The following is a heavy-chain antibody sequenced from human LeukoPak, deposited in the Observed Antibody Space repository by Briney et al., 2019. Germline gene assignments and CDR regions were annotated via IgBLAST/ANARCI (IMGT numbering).Heavy chain of an antibody. J-gene: IGHJ3*02. V-gene: IGHV1-18*01. Sequence: ASVKVSCKASGYTFTSYGISWVRQAPGHGLEWMGGSSAYNGNTNYAQKLQGRVTMTPDTSTSTAYMEMWSLRSDDTAVYYCARSVGRFLEWLTPWVDAFDIWGQGTMVTVSS. D-gene: IGHD3-3*01. CDR3: ARSVGRFLEWLTPWVDAFDI. CDR1: GYTFTSYG. CDR2: SSAYNGNT.